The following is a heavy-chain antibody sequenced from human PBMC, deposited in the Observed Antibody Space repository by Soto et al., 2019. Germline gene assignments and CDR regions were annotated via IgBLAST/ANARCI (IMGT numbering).Heavy chain of an antibody. V-gene: IGHV3-21*01. D-gene: IGHD6-13*01. CDR1: GFTFSSYS. Sequence: GGSLRLSCAASGFTFSSYSMNWVRQAPGKGLEWVSSISSSSSYIYYADSVKGRFTISRDNAKNSLYLQMNSLRAEDTAVYYCARCVAAATVAYYYYGMDVWGQGTTVTVSS. J-gene: IGHJ6*02. CDR2: ISSSSSYI. CDR3: ARCVAAATVAYYYYGMDV.